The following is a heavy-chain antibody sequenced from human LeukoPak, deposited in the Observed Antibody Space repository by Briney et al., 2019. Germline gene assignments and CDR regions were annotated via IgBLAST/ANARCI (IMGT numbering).Heavy chain of an antibody. D-gene: IGHD4-17*01. CDR3: ARAISSEGLRSLGYFDY. J-gene: IGHJ4*02. CDR1: GYTFTGYY. Sequence: GASVKVSCKASGYTFTGYYMHWVRQAPGQGLEWMGIINPSGGSTSYAQKFQGRVTMTRDTSTSTVYMELSSLRSEDTAVYYCARAISSEGLRSLGYFDYWGQGTLVTVSS. CDR2: INPSGGST. V-gene: IGHV1-46*01.